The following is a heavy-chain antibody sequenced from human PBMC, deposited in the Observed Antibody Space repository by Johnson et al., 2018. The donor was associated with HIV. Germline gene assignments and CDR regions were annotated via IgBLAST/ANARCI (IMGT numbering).Heavy chain of an antibody. Sequence: EVQLVESGGGLIHPGGSLRLSCEASGFSISSNYLSWVRQAPGKSLEWVSIIYSGGSTYYADSVRGRFTISRDNSKNTLYLQMTSLRAEDTAVYYCVRGLLWFGELLEAFDIWGQGTMVTVSS. V-gene: IGHV3-53*01. CDR2: IYSGGST. J-gene: IGHJ3*02. CDR3: VRGLLWFGELLEAFDI. CDR1: GFSISSNY. D-gene: IGHD3-10*01.